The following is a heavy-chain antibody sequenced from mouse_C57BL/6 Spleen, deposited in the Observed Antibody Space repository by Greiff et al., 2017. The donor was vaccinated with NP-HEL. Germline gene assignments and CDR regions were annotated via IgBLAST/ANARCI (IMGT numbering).Heavy chain of an antibody. D-gene: IGHD2-4*01. CDR3: ALYYDFESWFAN. Sequence: VMLVESGPELVKPGASVKISCKASGYAFSSSWMNWVKQRPGKGLEWIGRIYPGDGDTNYNGKCKGKATLTADKSSSTAYMQLSSLTSEDAAVYCCALYYDFESWFANWGQGTLVTVSA. V-gene: IGHV1-82*01. J-gene: IGHJ3*01. CDR2: IYPGDGDT. CDR1: GYAFSSSW.